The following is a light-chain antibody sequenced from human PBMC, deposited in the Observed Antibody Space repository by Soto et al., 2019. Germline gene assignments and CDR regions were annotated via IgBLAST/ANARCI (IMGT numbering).Light chain of an antibody. Sequence: EIVLTQTPSTLSLSPGERATLSCRASQSVPNRYLAWYQQKPGQAPRLLIFGASNRATGIPDRFSGSGSATDSTLTISRLEPEDFAVYYCQQYGFSFWTFGQGTRVEIK. V-gene: IGKV3-20*01. CDR2: GAS. J-gene: IGKJ1*01. CDR3: QQYGFSFWT. CDR1: QSVPNRY.